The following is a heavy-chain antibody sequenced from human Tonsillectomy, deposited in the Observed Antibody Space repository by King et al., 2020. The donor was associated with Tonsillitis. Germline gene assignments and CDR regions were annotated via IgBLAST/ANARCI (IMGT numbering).Heavy chain of an antibody. Sequence: EVQLVESGGGLIQPGGSLRLSCAASGLTVSSNYMNWVRQAPGKGLAGVSLIYSGGSTYSADSVRVRFTISRDNSKNTLSLQMNSLRAEDTAVYYCARVAHDYYDFWRFDDWGQGTLVTVSS. CDR1: GLTVSSNY. D-gene: IGHD3-3*01. CDR3: ARVAHDYYDFWRFDD. CDR2: IYSGGST. J-gene: IGHJ4*02. V-gene: IGHV3-53*01.